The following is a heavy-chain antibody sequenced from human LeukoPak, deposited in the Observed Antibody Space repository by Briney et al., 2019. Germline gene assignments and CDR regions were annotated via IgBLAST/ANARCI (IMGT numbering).Heavy chain of an antibody. Sequence: SVKVSCKASGGTFSSYAISWVRQAPGQGLEWMGRIIPILGIANYAQKFQGRVTITADKSTSTAYMELSSLRSEDTAVYYCARDWTTANWFDPWGQGTLVTVSS. CDR2: IIPILGIA. CDR1: GGTFSSYA. J-gene: IGHJ5*02. D-gene: IGHD4-17*01. V-gene: IGHV1-69*04. CDR3: ARDWTTANWFDP.